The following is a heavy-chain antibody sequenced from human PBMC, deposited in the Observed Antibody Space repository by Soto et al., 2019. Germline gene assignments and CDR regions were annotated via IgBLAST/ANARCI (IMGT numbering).Heavy chain of an antibody. V-gene: IGHV4-34*01. J-gene: IGHJ6*02. CDR2: INHSGST. CDR3: ARGRYISKGVPAAIGRYYGMEV. CDR1: GGSFSGYY. Sequence: SETLSLTCAVYGGSFSGYYWTWIRQPPGKGLEWIGEINHSGSTNYNPSLKSRVTISVDTSKNQFTLKLSSVTAADTAVYYCARGRYISKGVPAAIGRYYGMEVWGQGSTVTVSS. D-gene: IGHD2-2*02.